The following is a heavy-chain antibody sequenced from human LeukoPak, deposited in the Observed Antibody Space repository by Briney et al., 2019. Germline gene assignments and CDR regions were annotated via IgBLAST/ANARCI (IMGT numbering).Heavy chain of an antibody. V-gene: IGHV4-34*01. J-gene: IGHJ4*01. CDR3: ASSYGSGPLDY. CDR2: INHSGST. Sequence: PSETLSLTCAVYGRSLSGYYWSWIRQPPGKGLEWIGEINHSGSTNYNPSLKSRVTISVDTSKNQFSLKLSSVTAADTAVYYCASSYGSGPLDYWGHGTLVTVSS. CDR1: GRSLSGYY. D-gene: IGHD3-10*01.